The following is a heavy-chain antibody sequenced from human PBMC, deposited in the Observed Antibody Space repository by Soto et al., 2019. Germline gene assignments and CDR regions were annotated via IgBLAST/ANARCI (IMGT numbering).Heavy chain of an antibody. CDR2: ISGSASNI. V-gene: IGHV3-21*01. Sequence: SLRLSCAASGFTFSSYSMSWVRQAPGKGLEWVSSISGSASNIHYADSVKGRFTISRDTAENSLYLQLNSLRAEDTALYYCARDGHCISSSCFFLPDYWGQGTLVTVSS. CDR3: ARDGHCISSSCFFLPDY. J-gene: IGHJ4*02. CDR1: GFTFSSYS. D-gene: IGHD2-2*01.